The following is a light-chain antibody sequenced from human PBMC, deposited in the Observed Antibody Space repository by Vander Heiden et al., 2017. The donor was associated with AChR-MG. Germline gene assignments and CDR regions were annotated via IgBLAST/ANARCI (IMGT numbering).Light chain of an antibody. CDR1: SSDVGSYNL. CDR3: CSYAGSSTPVV. CDR2: EGS. Sequence: QSALPQPASVSGSPGQPITISCTGTSSDVGSYNLVSWYQQHPGKAPNLMIYEGSKRPAGGSNRFSGSKSGNTAALTISGLQAEDEADDYCCSYAGSSTPVVFGGGTKLTVL. J-gene: IGLJ2*01. V-gene: IGLV2-23*01.